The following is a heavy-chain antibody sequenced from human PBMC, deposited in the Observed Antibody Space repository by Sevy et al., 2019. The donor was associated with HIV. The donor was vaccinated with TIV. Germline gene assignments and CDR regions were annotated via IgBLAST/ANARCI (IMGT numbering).Heavy chain of an antibody. CDR2: IYYSGST. Sequence: SETLSLTCTVSGGSMNIYYWSWIRQPPGKGLEWIGYIYYSGSTNYNPYLKSRVTISVDTSKNQFSLKLRSVTAADTAVYYCARVGFNWNDVDYWGQGTLVTVSS. D-gene: IGHD1-20*01. CDR1: GGSMNIYY. V-gene: IGHV4-59*01. CDR3: ARVGFNWNDVDY. J-gene: IGHJ4*02.